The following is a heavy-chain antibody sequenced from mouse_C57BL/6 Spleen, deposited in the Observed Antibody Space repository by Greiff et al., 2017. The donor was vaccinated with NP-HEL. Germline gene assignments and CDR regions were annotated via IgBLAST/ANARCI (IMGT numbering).Heavy chain of an antibody. V-gene: IGHV5-4*01. Sequence: EVKVVESGGGLVKPGGSLKLSCAASGFTFSSYAMSWVRQTPEKRLEWVATISDGGSYTYYPDNVKGRFTISRDNAKNNLYLQMSHLKSEDTAMYYCAREGYSDSFDYWGQGTTLTVSS. CDR3: AREGYSDSFDY. J-gene: IGHJ2*01. D-gene: IGHD2-12*01. CDR1: GFTFSSYA. CDR2: ISDGGSYT.